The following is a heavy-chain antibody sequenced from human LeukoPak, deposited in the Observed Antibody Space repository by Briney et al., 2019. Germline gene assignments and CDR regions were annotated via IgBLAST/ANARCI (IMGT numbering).Heavy chain of an antibody. Sequence: CASVKVSCTVSGYTPTELFMHWVRHAPGNGQGRAGGFGPEDGETIYRQKFQGRVTMTEDTSTDTAYLELSSLRSEDTAMYYCATVETTVTSIDYWGEGTLVTASS. CDR1: GYTPTELF. CDR3: ATVETTVTSIDY. V-gene: IGHV1-24*01. D-gene: IGHD4-17*01. J-gene: IGHJ4*02. CDR2: FGPEDGET.